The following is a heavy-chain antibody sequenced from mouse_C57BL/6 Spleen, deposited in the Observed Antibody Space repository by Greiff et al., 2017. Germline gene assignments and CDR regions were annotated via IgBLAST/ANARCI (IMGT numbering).Heavy chain of an antibody. J-gene: IGHJ4*01. V-gene: IGHV1-64*01. CDR2: IHPNSGST. CDR3: ARAGGYYGSRSYAMDY. CDR1: GYTFTSYW. Sequence: QVQLQQPGAELVKPGASVKLSCKASGYTFTSYWMHWVKQRPGQGLAWIGMIHPNSGSTNYNEKFKSKATLTVDKSSSTAYMQLSSLTSEDSAVYYWARAGGYYGSRSYAMDYWGQGTSVTVSS. D-gene: IGHD1-1*01.